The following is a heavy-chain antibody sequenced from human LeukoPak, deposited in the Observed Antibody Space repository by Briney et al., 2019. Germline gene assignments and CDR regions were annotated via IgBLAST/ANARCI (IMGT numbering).Heavy chain of an antibody. CDR2: INAGNGNT. V-gene: IGHV1-3*01. CDR1: GYTFTSYA. J-gene: IGHJ6*02. CDR3: ARDPLYCSSTSCYTLYGMDV. D-gene: IGHD2-2*02. Sequence: ASVKVSCKASGYTFTSYAMHWVRQAPGQRLEWMGWINAGNGNTKYSQKFQGRVTITRDTSASTAYMELSSLRSEDTAVYYCARDPLYCSSTSCYTLYGMDVWGQGTTVTVSS.